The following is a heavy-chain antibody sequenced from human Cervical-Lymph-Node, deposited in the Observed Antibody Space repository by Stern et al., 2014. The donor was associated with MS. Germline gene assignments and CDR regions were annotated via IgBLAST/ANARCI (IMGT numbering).Heavy chain of an antibody. D-gene: IGHD3-10*01. CDR2: INRDGSTT. J-gene: IGHJ4*02. CDR3: TTMAGPIDH. Sequence: EVQLEESGGGLVQPGGSLRLSCAASGFTFSNSWMHWVRQAPGKGLVWVSRINRDGSTTTYADSVKGRFTISRDNAKNTLYLQMNSLRAEDTAVYYCTTMAGPIDHWGQGTLVTVSS. V-gene: IGHV3-74*02. CDR1: GFTFSNSW.